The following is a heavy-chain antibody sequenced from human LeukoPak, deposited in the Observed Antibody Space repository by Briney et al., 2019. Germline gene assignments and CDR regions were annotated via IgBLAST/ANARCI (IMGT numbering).Heavy chain of an antibody. Sequence: GGSLRLSCAASRFTFSSYAMSWVRQAPGKGLEWVSAISGSDISTYADSVKGRFTISRDDSKNTLYLQMNSLRAEDTAVYYCAKALYGDYGRFDYWGQGTLITVSS. J-gene: IGHJ4*02. CDR2: ISGSDIST. V-gene: IGHV3-23*01. CDR3: AKALYGDYGRFDY. CDR1: RFTFSSYA. D-gene: IGHD4-17*01.